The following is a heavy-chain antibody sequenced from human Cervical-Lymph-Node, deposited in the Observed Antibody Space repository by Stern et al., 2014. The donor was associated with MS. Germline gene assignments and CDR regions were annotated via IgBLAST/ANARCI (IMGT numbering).Heavy chain of an antibody. CDR1: GFNFSSYA. CDR3: ARDLLWFGEFDWGAMDV. J-gene: IGHJ6*02. V-gene: IGHV3-30-3*01. CDR2: ISYDGSKA. Sequence: QVQLVESGGGVVQPGRSLRLSCAATGFNFSSYAMQWVRQAPGKGLEWVAVISYDGSKAYYAASVKGRFTISRDNSKKTLFLQMNSLRPEDTADYYCARDLLWFGEFDWGAMDVWGHGTTVTVSS. D-gene: IGHD3-10*01.